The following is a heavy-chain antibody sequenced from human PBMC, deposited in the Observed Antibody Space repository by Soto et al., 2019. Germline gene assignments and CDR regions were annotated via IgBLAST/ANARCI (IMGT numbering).Heavy chain of an antibody. J-gene: IGHJ6*02. CDR2: IIPIFGTA. Sequence: QVQLVQSGAEVKKPGSSVKVSCKASGGTFSSYAISWVRQAPGQGLEWMGGIIPIFGTANYAQKFQGRVTITADESTSTAYMELSSLRSEDTAVYYCARAYNWNTYPYYYYGMDVWGQGTTVTVSS. CDR1: GGTFSSYA. CDR3: ARAYNWNTYPYYYYGMDV. D-gene: IGHD1-20*01. V-gene: IGHV1-69*01.